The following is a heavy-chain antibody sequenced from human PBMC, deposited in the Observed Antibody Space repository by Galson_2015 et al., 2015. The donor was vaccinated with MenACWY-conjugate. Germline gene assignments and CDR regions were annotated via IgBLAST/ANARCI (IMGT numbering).Heavy chain of an antibody. V-gene: IGHV4-59*01. J-gene: IGHJ4*02. Sequence: ATLFPTCGASGASISTDYWCWIRPPAGRGLEWIGYIHYSASTEYNPSLKTRITMSLDKSENQFYLKLSSVTASDTAVYYCARWVAFKMIEYWGQGTLVTVSS. CDR1: GASISTDY. CDR2: IHYSAST. D-gene: IGHD5-12*01. CDR3: ARWVAFKMIEY.